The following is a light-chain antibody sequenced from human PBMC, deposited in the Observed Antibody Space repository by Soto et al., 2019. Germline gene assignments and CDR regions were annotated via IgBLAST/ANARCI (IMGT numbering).Light chain of an antibody. CDR3: SSYTFTSTLYV. V-gene: IGLV2-14*01. CDR2: EVT. Sequence: QSALTQPASVSGSPGQSITISCTGTSSDVGVHNYVSWYQQHPGKAPKLMIYEVTNRPSGVSSRFSGSKSGNTASMTIYGLQAEDEADYYCSSYTFTSTLYVFGTGTKLTVL. J-gene: IGLJ1*01. CDR1: SSDVGVHNY.